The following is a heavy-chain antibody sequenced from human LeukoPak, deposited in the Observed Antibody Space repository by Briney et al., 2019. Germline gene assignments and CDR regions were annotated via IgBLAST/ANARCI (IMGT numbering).Heavy chain of an antibody. CDR2: INHSGST. D-gene: IGHD6-19*01. V-gene: IGHV4-34*01. CDR3: ARQVLAVAGTGYFDY. J-gene: IGHJ4*02. CDR1: GGSFSGYY. Sequence: SETLSLTCAVYGGSFSGYYWSWIRQPPGKGLEWIGEINHSGSTNYNPSLKSRVTISVNTSKNQFSLKLSSVTAADTAVYFCARQVLAVAGTGYFDYWGQGTLVTVSS.